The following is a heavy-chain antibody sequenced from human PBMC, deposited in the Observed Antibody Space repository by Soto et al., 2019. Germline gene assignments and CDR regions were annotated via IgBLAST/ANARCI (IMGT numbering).Heavy chain of an antibody. CDR2: INAGNGNT. CDR1: GYTFTSYA. CDR3: AKGGRKWLVTSDFNY. V-gene: IGHV1-3*01. J-gene: IGHJ4*02. D-gene: IGHD6-19*01. Sequence: GASLKVSCKASGYTFTSYAMHWVRQAPGQRLEWMGWINAGNGNTKYSQKFQGRFTISRDSSKNTVSLEMTSLRAEDTAVYYCAKGGRKWLVTSDFNYWGQGALVNVSS.